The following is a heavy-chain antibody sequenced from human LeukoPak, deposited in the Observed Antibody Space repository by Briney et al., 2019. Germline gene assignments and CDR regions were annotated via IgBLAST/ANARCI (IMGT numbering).Heavy chain of an antibody. CDR3: ARGGRGEGTGTTRVAFDI. Sequence: TSSETLSLTCTVSGGSISSGDYYWSWIRQPPGKGLEWIGYIYYSGSTYYNPSLKSRVTISVDTSKNQFSLKLSSVTAADTAVYYCARGGRGEGTGTTRVAFDIWGQGTMVTVSS. D-gene: IGHD1-1*01. CDR1: GGSISSGDYY. CDR2: IYYSGST. J-gene: IGHJ3*02. V-gene: IGHV4-30-4*01.